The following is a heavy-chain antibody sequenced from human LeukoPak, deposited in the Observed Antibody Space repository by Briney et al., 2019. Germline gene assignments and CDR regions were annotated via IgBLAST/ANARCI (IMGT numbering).Heavy chain of an antibody. V-gene: IGHV1-46*01. CDR1: GYTFTSYY. J-gene: IGHJ3*02. D-gene: IGHD2-2*01. Sequence: GASVKVSCKASGYTFTSYYIHWVRQAPGQGLEWMGIINPSGGSTSYAQKFQGRVTMTRDTSTSTVYMELNSLRSEDTAVYYCARGRGTYCSSTSCQGDIWGQGTMVTVSS. CDR3: ARGRGTYCSSTSCQGDI. CDR2: INPSGGST.